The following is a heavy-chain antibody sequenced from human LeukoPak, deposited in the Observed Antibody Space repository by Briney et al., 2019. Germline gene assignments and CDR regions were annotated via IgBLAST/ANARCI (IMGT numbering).Heavy chain of an antibody. CDR3: VRDAYRGSDGMDV. V-gene: IGHV4-30-4*01. D-gene: IGHD3-10*01. CDR2: IYYSGST. J-gene: IGHJ6*02. Sequence: PSETLPLTCTVSGGSISSGDYYWSWIRQPPGKGLEWIGYIYYSGSTYYNPSLKSRVTISVDTSKNQFSLKLSSVTAADTAVYYCVRDAYRGSDGMDVWGQGTTVTVSS. CDR1: GGSISSGDYY.